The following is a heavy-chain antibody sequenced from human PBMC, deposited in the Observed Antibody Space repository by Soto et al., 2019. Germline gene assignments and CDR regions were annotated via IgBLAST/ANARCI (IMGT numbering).Heavy chain of an antibody. CDR1: GYSFTGYY. D-gene: IGHD2-21*02. CDR2: INPNTGDA. CDR3: AREKGGTVVTPVVAFDN. Sequence: ASVKVSCKASGYSFTGYYIHWLRQAPGQGPEWMGWINPNTGDAKYAQKFQGWVTLTRDTSISTAYMELSSLRSEDTAVYYCAREKGGTVVTPVVAFDNWGQGTMVTVSS. J-gene: IGHJ3*02. V-gene: IGHV1-2*04.